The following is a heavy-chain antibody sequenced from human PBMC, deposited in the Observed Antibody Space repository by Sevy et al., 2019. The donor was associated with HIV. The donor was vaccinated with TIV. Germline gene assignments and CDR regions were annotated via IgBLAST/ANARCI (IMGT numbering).Heavy chain of an antibody. J-gene: IGHJ4*02. V-gene: IGHV3-33*01. CDR2: IWNDGSNK. CDR3: ARDVGGEGTRQGDLDY. D-gene: IGHD3-16*01. CDR1: GFTFSDYG. Sequence: GGSLRLSCAASGFTFSDYGMQWVRQAPGKGLEWVAVIWNDGSNKYYADSVKGRFTTSRDNSSNTLYLQMNSLRAEDTAVYYCARDVGGEGTRQGDLDYWGQGTLVTVSS.